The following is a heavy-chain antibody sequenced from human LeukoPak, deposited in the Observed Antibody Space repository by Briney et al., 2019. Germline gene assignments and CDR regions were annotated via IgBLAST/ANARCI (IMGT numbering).Heavy chain of an antibody. J-gene: IGHJ4*02. CDR2: ITYDATTL. V-gene: IGHV3-30*04. Sequence: QAGGSLRLSCAASGFAFSSYAMHWVRQAPGKGLEWVSGITYDATTLYYADSVKGRFTIFRDNSRNTLYLQMNSLRAEDTAIYYCARPTTRSSIAGGLGDWGQGTLVTVSS. CDR1: GFAFSSYA. D-gene: IGHD6-13*01. CDR3: ARPTTRSSIAGGLGD.